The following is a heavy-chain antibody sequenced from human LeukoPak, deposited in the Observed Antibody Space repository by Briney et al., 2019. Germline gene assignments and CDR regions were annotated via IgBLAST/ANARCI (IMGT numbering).Heavy chain of an antibody. V-gene: IGHV3-23*01. CDR1: GFTFSSYT. CDR3: ARGVGGRDY. Sequence: GGSLRLSCAASGFTFSSYTMSWVRQAPGKGLEWVSTITTSDGNTYYADSVKGRFTISRDNSKNTLYLQMNSLRAEDTAVYYCARGVGGRDYWGQGTLVTVSS. D-gene: IGHD1-26*01. J-gene: IGHJ4*02. CDR2: ITTSDGNT.